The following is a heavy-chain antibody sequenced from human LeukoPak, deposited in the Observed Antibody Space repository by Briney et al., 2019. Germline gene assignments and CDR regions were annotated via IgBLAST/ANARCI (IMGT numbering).Heavy chain of an antibody. CDR3: AKDPIPRIAAAGTGSAY. Sequence: GSLRLSCAASGCTFSSYAMSWVRQAPGKGLEWVSAISGSGGSTYYADSVKGRFTISRDNSKNTLYLQMNSLRAEDTAVYYCAKDPIPRIAAAGTGSAYWGQGTLVTVSS. J-gene: IGHJ4*02. CDR1: GCTFSSYA. CDR2: ISGSGGST. V-gene: IGHV3-23*01. D-gene: IGHD6-13*01.